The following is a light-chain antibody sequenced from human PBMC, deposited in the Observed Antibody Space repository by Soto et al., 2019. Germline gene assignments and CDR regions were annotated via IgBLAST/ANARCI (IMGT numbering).Light chain of an antibody. Sequence: EIVLTQSPGTLSLSPGERATLSCRASQSVTSTYLARYQQRPGQTPTLLISDTSIRATGIPDRFSGSGSGTDFTLAISRLEPEDFAVYYCQQYGTSPITFGQGTRLEIK. CDR2: DTS. CDR3: QQYGTSPIT. J-gene: IGKJ5*01. V-gene: IGKV3-20*01. CDR1: QSVTSTY.